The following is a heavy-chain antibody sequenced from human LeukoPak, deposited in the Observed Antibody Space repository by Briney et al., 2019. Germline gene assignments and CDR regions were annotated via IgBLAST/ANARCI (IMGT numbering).Heavy chain of an antibody. V-gene: IGHV1-2*06. CDR3: ARGHLRRYDFWSGENWFDP. Sequence: ASVKVSCKASGYTFTGCYMHWVRQAPGQGLEWVGRINPNSGGTDYAQKFQGRVTMTRDTSISTAYMELSSLRSEDTAVYYCARGHLRRYDFWSGENWFDPWGQGTLVTVSS. CDR2: INPNSGGT. D-gene: IGHD3-3*01. CDR1: GYTFTGCY. J-gene: IGHJ5*02.